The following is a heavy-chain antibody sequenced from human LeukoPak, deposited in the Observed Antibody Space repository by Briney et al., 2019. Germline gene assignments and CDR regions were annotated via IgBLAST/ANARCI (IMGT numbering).Heavy chain of an antibody. Sequence: GGSLRLSCAASGFTFSSYWMSWVRQAPGRGLEWVANIKQDGSEKYYVDSVKGRFTISRDNAKKSLYLQMDSLRTEDTAVYSCAREGSDGDYFDYWGQGTLVTVSS. CDR1: GFTFSSYW. CDR2: IKQDGSEK. CDR3: AREGSDGDYFDY. V-gene: IGHV3-7*03. D-gene: IGHD5-24*01. J-gene: IGHJ4*02.